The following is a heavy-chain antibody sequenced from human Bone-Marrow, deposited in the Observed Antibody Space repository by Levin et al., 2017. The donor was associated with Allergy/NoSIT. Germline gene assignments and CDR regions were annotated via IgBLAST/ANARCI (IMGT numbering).Heavy chain of an antibody. D-gene: IGHD3-10*01. V-gene: IGHV3-7*03. CDR1: GFSFSTHW. CDR3: AKAPYGSGSYYEVES. Sequence: PGGSLRLSCATSGFSFSTHWMSWVRQAPGKGLEWVANIKLDGSKKSYVDSVKGRFTISRDNAKNSLYLQMNSLRAEDTAVYFCAKAPYGSGSYYEVESWGQGTLVTVSS. J-gene: IGHJ4*02. CDR2: IKLDGSKK.